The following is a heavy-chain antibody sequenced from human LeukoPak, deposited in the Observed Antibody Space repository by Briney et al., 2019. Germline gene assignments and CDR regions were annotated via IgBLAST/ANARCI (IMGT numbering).Heavy chain of an antibody. CDR1: GFTFSSYA. Sequence: GGSLRLSCAASGFTFSSYAMHWVRQAPGKGLEYVSAISSNGGSTYYANSVKGRFTISRDNSKNTLYLQMGSLRAEDMAVYYCARDLRALMGSYYYYYMDVWGKGTTVTISS. CDR2: ISSNGGST. CDR3: ARDLRALMGSYYYYYMDV. J-gene: IGHJ6*03. D-gene: IGHD3-10*01. V-gene: IGHV3-64*01.